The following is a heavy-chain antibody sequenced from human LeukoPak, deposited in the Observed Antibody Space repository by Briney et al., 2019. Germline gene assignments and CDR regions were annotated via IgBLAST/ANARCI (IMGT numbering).Heavy chain of an antibody. Sequence: PSETLSLTCTVSGGSISSSSYYWGWIRQPPGKGLEWIGSIYYSGSTYYNPSLKSRVTISVDTSKNQFSLKLSSVTAPDTAVYYCARHHYGGTSNWFDPWGQGTLVTVSS. V-gene: IGHV4-39*01. CDR1: GGSISSSSYY. D-gene: IGHD4-23*01. CDR3: ARHHYGGTSNWFDP. CDR2: IYYSGST. J-gene: IGHJ5*02.